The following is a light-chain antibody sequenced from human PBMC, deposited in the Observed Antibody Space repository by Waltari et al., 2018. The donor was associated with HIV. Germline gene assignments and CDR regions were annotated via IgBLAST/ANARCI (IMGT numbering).Light chain of an antibody. CDR1: SSDVGGYNY. CDR3: NSYTSTTTRWL. CDR2: DVG. J-gene: IGLJ3*02. V-gene: IGLV2-14*03. Sequence: QSALTQPASVSGSPGQSIIISCTGTSSDVGGYNYVSWYQQHPGKAPKLIIFDVGNRPSGVSNRFSVSKSGNTASLTISGLQTEDEADYYCNSYTSTTTRWLFGGGTRLTVL.